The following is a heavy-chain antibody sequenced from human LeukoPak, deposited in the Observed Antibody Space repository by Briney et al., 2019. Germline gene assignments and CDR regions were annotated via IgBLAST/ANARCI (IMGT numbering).Heavy chain of an antibody. CDR3: ARGAVLNWFDP. D-gene: IGHD6-19*01. CDR1: GGSSSSYY. J-gene: IGHJ5*02. V-gene: IGHV4-59*08. CDR2: IYNSGST. Sequence: SETLSLTCTVSGGSSSSYYWSWIRQPPGKGLEWIGNIYNSGSTNYNPSLKSRVTISVATSKNQFSLKLSSVTAADTAVYYCARGAVLNWFDPWGQGTLVTVSS.